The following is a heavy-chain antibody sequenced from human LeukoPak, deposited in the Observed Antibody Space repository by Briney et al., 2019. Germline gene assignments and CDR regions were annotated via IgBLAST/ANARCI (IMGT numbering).Heavy chain of an antibody. CDR1: GFTFSSNG. CDR2: IQYDGSKK. V-gene: IGHV3-30*02. J-gene: IGHJ4*02. D-gene: IGHD2-21*02. Sequence: GGSLRLSCVASGFTFSSNGMHWVRQAPGKGLEWVTFIQYDGSKKYYADSVKGRFTISRDNSKNTLYLQMNSLRAEDTAVYYCARSAVAFVVTAILDYWGQGTLVTVSS. CDR3: ARSAVAFVVTAILDY.